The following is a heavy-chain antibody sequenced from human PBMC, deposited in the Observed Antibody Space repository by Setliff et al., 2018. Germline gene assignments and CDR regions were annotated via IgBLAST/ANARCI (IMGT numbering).Heavy chain of an antibody. CDR3: ARLPRTVTHFDY. CDR1: GVSIRSYY. CDR2: IFYSGSS. D-gene: IGHD4-17*01. J-gene: IGHJ4*02. Sequence: SETLSLTCTASGVSIRSYYWSWIRQPPGKGLEWIGYIFYSGSSNYNPSLQSRVSISVDTSKNQLSLKLDSLTAADTAVYFCARLPRTVTHFDYWGQGALGTVS. V-gene: IGHV4-59*01.